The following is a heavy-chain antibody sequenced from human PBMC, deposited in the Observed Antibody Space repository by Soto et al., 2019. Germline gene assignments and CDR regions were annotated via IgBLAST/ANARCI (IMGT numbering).Heavy chain of an antibody. Sequence: PGGSLRLSCAASGFTFSSYAMSWVRQAPGKGLEWVSAISGSGGSTYYADSVKGRFTTSSDSSKTTVYLQMNDLRPDDTAVYYCATWHEREHAYDVWGQGTTVTVSS. CDR3: ATWHEREHAYDV. CDR1: GFTFSSYA. D-gene: IGHD1-1*01. V-gene: IGHV3-23*01. CDR2: ISGSGGST. J-gene: IGHJ3*01.